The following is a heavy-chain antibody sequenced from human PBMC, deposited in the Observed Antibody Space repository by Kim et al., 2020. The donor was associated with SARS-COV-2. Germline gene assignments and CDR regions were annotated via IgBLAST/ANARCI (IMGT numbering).Heavy chain of an antibody. CDR3: ATPLGH. CDR2: IYTSGRT. J-gene: IGHJ1*01. V-gene: IGHV4-4*07. D-gene: IGHD3-16*02. Sequence: SETLSLTCTVSGDSLSSDYWSWNRQPAGKGLEWIGRIYTSGRTNYNPSLQSRVTMSVDMSKNQFSLKLSSVTAADTAVYYCATPLGHWGQGTLGTVTS. CDR1: GDSLSSDY.